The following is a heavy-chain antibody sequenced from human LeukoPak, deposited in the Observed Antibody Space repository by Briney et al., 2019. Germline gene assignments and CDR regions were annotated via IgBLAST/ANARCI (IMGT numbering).Heavy chain of an antibody. CDR3: ARPLYGGVYWYFDP. Sequence: SETLSLTCTVSGGSISTYYWSWIRQPPGKGLEWIGHIYYSGSTKYNPSLKSRVTISVDTSKNQFSLKLNSVTAADTAVYYCARPLYGGVYWYFDPWGRGTLVTVSS. D-gene: IGHD4-23*01. V-gene: IGHV4-59*08. CDR1: GGSISTYY. CDR2: IYYSGST. J-gene: IGHJ2*01.